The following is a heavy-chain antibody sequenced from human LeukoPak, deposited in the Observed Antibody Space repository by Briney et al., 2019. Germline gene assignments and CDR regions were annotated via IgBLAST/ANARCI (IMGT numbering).Heavy chain of an antibody. CDR2: INHSGST. CDR1: GGSFSGYY. V-gene: IGHV4-34*01. D-gene: IGHD2-15*01. Sequence: SETLSLTCAVYGGSFSGYYWSWIRQPPGKGLGWIGEINHSGSTNYNPSLKSRVTISVDTSKNQFSLKLSSVTAADTAVYYCARLGYCSGGSCYSGSRYYYYYYMDVWGKGTTVTVSS. J-gene: IGHJ6*03. CDR3: ARLGYCSGGSCYSGSRYYYYYYMDV.